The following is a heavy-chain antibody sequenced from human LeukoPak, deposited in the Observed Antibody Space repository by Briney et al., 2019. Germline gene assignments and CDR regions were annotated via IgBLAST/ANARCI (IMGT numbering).Heavy chain of an antibody. CDR2: ISSDGTNK. Sequence: GGSLRPSCAASGFTFRSYGMHWVRQAPGKGLEWVAVISSDGTNKYYADSVKGRFTISRDNSQNTLWLQMNSPRAEDTAMYYCAKAGGAHGWYSEGPFDCWGQGTLVTVSS. CDR3: AKAGGAHGWYSEGPFDC. J-gene: IGHJ4*02. D-gene: IGHD6-19*01. V-gene: IGHV3-30*18. CDR1: GFTFRSYG.